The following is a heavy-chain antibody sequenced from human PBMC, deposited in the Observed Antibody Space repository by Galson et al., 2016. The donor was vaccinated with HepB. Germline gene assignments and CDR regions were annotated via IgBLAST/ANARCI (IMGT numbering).Heavy chain of an antibody. V-gene: IGHV4-61*08. Sequence: SETLSLTCAVSGASLGVGGYHWAWIRQPAGKGLEWMAHTYYGKGNRYTPSLKGRVTMSIDTSTNEMSLTLRSVTAADTAVCYCGTYLEGHGGTGFWGQGTLVTVSS. CDR3: GTYLEGHGGTGF. CDR2: TYYGKGN. CDR1: GASLGVGGYH. D-gene: IGHD3-16*01. J-gene: IGHJ4*02.